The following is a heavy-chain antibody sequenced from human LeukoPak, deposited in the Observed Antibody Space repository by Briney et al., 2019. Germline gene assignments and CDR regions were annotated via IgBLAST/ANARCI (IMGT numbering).Heavy chain of an antibody. D-gene: IGHD3-22*01. CDR1: GFTLDDYA. CDR2: ISWNSVNI. J-gene: IGHJ4*02. V-gene: IGHV3-9*03. Sequence: GRSLRLSCAASGFTLDDYAMQWLRQAPGKGLEWVSGISWNSVNIGYADSVKGRFTISRDNAKNSLYLQMNSLRAEDMALYYCAKGTMIVVAVGDYFDYWGQGTLVTVSS. CDR3: AKGTMIVVAVGDYFDY.